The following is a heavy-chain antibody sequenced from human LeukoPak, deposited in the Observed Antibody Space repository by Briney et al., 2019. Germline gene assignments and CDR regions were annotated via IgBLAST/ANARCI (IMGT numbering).Heavy chain of an antibody. CDR1: GFTFSSYS. CDR3: ARGKTTVTTSTFDY. J-gene: IGHJ4*02. Sequence: GGSLRLSCAASGFTFSSYSMNWVRQAPGKGLEWVSSISSSSSYIYYADSVKGRFTISRDNAKNSLYLQMNSLRAEDTPVYYCARGKTTVTTSTFDYWGQGTLVTVSS. CDR2: ISSSSSYI. D-gene: IGHD4-17*01. V-gene: IGHV3-21*01.